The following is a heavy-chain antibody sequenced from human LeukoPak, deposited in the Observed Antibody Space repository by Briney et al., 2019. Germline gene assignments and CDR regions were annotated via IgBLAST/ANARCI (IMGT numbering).Heavy chain of an antibody. V-gene: IGHV3-21*01. CDR2: ISSSSSYI. D-gene: IGHD6-13*01. CDR3: ANGRRIAAAGTFDY. J-gene: IGHJ4*02. Sequence: PGGSLRLSCAASGFTFSSYSMNWVRQAPGKGLEWVSSISSSSSYIYYADSVKGRFTISRDNAKNSQYLQMNSLRAEDTAVYYCANGRRIAAAGTFDYWGQGTLVTVSS. CDR1: GFTFSSYS.